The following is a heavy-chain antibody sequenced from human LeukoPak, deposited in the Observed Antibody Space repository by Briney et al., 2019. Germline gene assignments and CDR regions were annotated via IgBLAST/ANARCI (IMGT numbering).Heavy chain of an antibody. D-gene: IGHD2-21*02. CDR1: GFTFSNYD. CDR3: ARGNNVLMVTGCFDY. J-gene: IGHJ4*02. CDR2: ISYDGKNK. V-gene: IGHV3-30*04. Sequence: GGSLRLSCAASGFTFSNYDMHWVRQAPGKGLEWVAVISYDGKNKDFADSVKGRFTISRDNSKNTLYLQMNSLKAEDTAVYYCARGNNVLMVTGCFDYWGQGTLVTVSS.